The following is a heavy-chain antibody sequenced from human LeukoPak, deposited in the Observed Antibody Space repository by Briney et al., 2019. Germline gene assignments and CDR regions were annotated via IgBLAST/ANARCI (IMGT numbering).Heavy chain of an antibody. Sequence: ASVKVSCKASGYTFTSYGISWVRQAPGQGLEWMGWISAYNGNTNYAQKLQGRVTMTTDTSTSTAYMELRSLRSDDTAVYYCAREQSIMITFGGVIAPSDAFDIWGHGTMVTVSS. V-gene: IGHV1-18*01. D-gene: IGHD3-16*02. J-gene: IGHJ3*02. CDR2: ISAYNGNT. CDR1: GYTFTSYG. CDR3: AREQSIMITFGGVIAPSDAFDI.